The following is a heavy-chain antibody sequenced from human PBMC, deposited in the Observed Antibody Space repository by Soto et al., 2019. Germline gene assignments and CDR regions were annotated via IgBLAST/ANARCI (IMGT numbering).Heavy chain of an antibody. J-gene: IGHJ4*02. CDR2: IKQDGSEK. D-gene: IGHD5-18*01. V-gene: IGHV3-7*03. CDR3: ARDQGYNYGNFDY. CDR1: GFTFSRYW. Sequence: EVQLVESGGGLVQPGGSLRLSCAASGFTFSRYWMSWVRQAPGKGLEWVANIKQDGSEKYYVDSVKGRFTISRDNAKNSLYLQMNSLRAEDTAVYYCARDQGYNYGNFDYWGQGTLVTVSS.